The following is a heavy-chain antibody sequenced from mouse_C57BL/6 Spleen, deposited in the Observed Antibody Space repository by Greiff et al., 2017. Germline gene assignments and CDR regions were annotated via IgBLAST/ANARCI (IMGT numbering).Heavy chain of an antibody. CDR1: GFTFSSYG. J-gene: IGHJ2*01. V-gene: IGHV5-6*01. CDR3: ARDYGSSYGYFDY. Sequence: EVQLVESGGDLVKPGGSLKLSCAASGFTFSSYGMSWVRQTPDKRLEWVATISSGGSYTYYPDSVKGRFTISRDNAKNTLYLQMSSLKSEDTAMYYCARDYGSSYGYFDYWGQGTTLTVSS. CDR2: ISSGGSYT. D-gene: IGHD1-1*01.